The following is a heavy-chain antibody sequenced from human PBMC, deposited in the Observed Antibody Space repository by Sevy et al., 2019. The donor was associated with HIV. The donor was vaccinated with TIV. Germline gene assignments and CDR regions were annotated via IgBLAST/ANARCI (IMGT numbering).Heavy chain of an antibody. CDR3: ARGSTSWYDY. D-gene: IGHD2-8*01. CDR2: MSPYNGNK. Sequence: ASVKVSCKASGYTFTTYNIVWVRQAPGQGLGWLAWMSPYNGNKNYAQRVQGRVTMTTDTFTDTAFLELGSLEFDDTATYYCARGSTSWYDYWGQGTLVTVSS. V-gene: IGHV1-18*01. CDR1: GYTFTTYN. J-gene: IGHJ4*02.